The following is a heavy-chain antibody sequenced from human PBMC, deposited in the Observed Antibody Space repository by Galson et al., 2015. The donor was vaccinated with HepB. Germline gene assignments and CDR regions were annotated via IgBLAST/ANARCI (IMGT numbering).Heavy chain of an antibody. Sequence: ETLSLTCTVSGGSVSSGSYYWSWIRQPPGKGLEWIGYIYYSGSTNYNPSLKSRVTISVDTSKNQFSLKLSSVTAADTAVYYCARGRYCSSTSCYSYYYYMDVWGKGTTVTVSS. V-gene: IGHV4-61*01. CDR3: ARGRYCSSTSCYSYYYYMDV. CDR1: GGSVSSGSYY. CDR2: IYYSGST. J-gene: IGHJ6*03. D-gene: IGHD2-2*02.